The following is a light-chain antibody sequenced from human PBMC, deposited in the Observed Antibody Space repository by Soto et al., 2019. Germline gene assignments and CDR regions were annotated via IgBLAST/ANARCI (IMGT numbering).Light chain of an antibody. V-gene: IGLV2-8*01. Sequence: QSALTQPPSASGSPGQSVTISCTGTSSDVGGYHYVSWYQQHPGKAPKLMIYEVSKRPSGVPDRFSGSKSGNTASLTVSGLQAEDEADYYCSSYAGSNGGVFGGGTKLTVL. CDR1: SSDVGGYHY. J-gene: IGLJ2*01. CDR3: SSYAGSNGGV. CDR2: EVS.